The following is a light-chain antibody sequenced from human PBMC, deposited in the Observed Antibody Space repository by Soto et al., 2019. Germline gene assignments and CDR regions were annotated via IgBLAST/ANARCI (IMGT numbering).Light chain of an antibody. J-gene: IGLJ2*01. Sequence: QSALTQPASVSGSPGQSITISCTGTSSDVGGYNYVSWYQQHPGQAPKLILYNVSNRPSGVSNRFSGSKSGNTASLTISGLQAEDEGHYYCSSFTSSNTVLFGGGTKLTVL. V-gene: IGLV2-14*01. CDR3: SSFTSSNTVL. CDR1: SSDVGGYNY. CDR2: NVS.